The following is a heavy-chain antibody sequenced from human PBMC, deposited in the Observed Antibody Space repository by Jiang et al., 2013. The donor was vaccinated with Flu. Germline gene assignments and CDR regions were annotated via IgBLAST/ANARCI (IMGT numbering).Heavy chain of an antibody. Sequence: DYAAPVKGRFTISRDDSKNTLYLQMNSLKTEDTAVYYCTTGGEWADGPGDYYFDYWGQGTLVTVSS. J-gene: IGHJ4*02. D-gene: IGHD3-10*01. CDR3: TTGGEWADGPGDYYFDY. V-gene: IGHV3-15*01.